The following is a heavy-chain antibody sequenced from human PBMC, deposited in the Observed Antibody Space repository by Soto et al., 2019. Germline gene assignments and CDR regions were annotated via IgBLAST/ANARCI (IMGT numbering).Heavy chain of an antibody. V-gene: IGHV3-30*18. CDR1: GFTFSSYG. D-gene: IGHD3-3*01. Sequence: QVQLVESGGGVVQPGRSLRLSCAASGFTFSSYGMHWVRQAAGKGLEWVAVISYDGSNKYYADSVKGRFTISRDNSKNTLYLQMNSLRAEDTAVYYCAKDHGGTQVDFRHWGQGTLVTVSS. J-gene: IGHJ1*01. CDR2: ISYDGSNK. CDR3: AKDHGGTQVDFRH.